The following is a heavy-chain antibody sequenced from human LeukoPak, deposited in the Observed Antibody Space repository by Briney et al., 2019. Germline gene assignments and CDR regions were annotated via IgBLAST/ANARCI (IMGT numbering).Heavy chain of an antibody. D-gene: IGHD3-22*01. CDR2: INHSEST. CDR1: GGSFSCYY. Sequence: PSETLSLTCAVYGGSFSCYYWSWIRQPPGKGLEWIGEINHSESTNYNPSLKSRVTISVDTSKNQFSLKLSSVTAADTAVYYCARGWYYYDSSGYPPVRVHAFDIWGQGTMVTVSS. V-gene: IGHV4-34*01. J-gene: IGHJ3*02. CDR3: ARGWYYYDSSGYPPVRVHAFDI.